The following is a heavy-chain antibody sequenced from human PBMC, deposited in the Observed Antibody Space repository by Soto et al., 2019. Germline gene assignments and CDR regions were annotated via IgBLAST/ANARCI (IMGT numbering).Heavy chain of an antibody. J-gene: IGHJ6*02. Sequence: ASVKVSCKASGYTFTSYGISWVRQAPGQGLEWMGWISAYNGNTNYAQKLQGRVTMTTDTSTSTAYMELRSLRSDDTAVYYCARDFLLPFYTATVTFQYYYYGMDVWGQGTTVTVSS. D-gene: IGHD5-18*01. CDR1: GYTFTSYG. CDR3: ARDFLLPFYTATVTFQYYYYGMDV. CDR2: ISAYNGNT. V-gene: IGHV1-18*01.